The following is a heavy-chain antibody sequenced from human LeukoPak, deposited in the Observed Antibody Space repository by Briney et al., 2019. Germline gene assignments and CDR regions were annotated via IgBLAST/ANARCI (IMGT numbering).Heavy chain of an antibody. CDR2: IGATGFST. V-gene: IGHV3-23*01. Sequence: GGSLRLSCAAAGFTFSSYAMSWVRQAPGKELEWVSAIGATGFSTHNADSVKGRFVISRDNSKNTMYLQMSSLRAEDTAVYYCAKDEPYSSGWPFDHWGQGTLVTVSS. CDR3: AKDEPYSSGWPFDH. D-gene: IGHD6-19*01. J-gene: IGHJ4*02. CDR1: GFTFSSYA.